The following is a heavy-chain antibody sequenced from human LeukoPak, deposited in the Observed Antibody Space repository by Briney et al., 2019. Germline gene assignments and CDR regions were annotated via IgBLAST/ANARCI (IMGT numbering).Heavy chain of an antibody. Sequence: PSETLSLTCSVSGASITNYYWSWIRQAPGKGLEWIGYIYYSGNTNTYNPSLKSRATISLYTSRKYFSLELRSVTAADTAVYYCARGSQDYGDYIDLWGQGTLVTVSS. CDR3: ARGSQDYGDYIDL. V-gene: IGHV4-59*01. CDR1: GASITNYY. CDR2: IYYSGNT. D-gene: IGHD4-17*01. J-gene: IGHJ4*02.